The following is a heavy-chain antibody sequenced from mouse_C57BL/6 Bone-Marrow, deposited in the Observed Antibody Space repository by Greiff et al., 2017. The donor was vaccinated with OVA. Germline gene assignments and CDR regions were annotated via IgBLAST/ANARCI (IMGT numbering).Heavy chain of an antibody. CDR2: IWSGGST. D-gene: IGHD4-1*02. J-gene: IGHJ4*01. CDR1: GFSLTSYG. CDR3: ASHNWAYAMDY. V-gene: IGHV2-2*01. Sequence: VKLMESGPGLVQPSQSLSITCTVSGFSLTSYGVHWVRQSPGKGLEWLGVIWSGGSTDYNAAFISRLSISKDNSKSQVFFKMNSLQADDTAIYYCASHNWAYAMDYWGQGTSVTVSS.